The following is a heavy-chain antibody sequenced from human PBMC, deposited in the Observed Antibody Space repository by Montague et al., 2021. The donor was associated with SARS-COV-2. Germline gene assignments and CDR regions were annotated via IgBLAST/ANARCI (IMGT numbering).Heavy chain of an antibody. CDR1: GDSISRNSYY. CDR3: AKSAWHNWYFDI. CDR2: MPYSGST. J-gene: IGHJ2*01. D-gene: IGHD2/OR15-2a*01. V-gene: IGHV4-39*01. Sequence: SETLSLTCTVSGDSISRNSYYWGWIRQPPGKGLEWIGSMPYSGSTYHSPSLKSRVSISVDTSKNQFSLKLSSMTAADTAVYYCAKSAWHNWYFDIWGRGTLVTVSS.